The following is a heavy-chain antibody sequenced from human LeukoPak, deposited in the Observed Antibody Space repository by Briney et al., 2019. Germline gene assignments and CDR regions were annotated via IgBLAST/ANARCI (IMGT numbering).Heavy chain of an antibody. Sequence: PSETLSLTCTVSGGSIRSSSYYWGWIRQPPGKGLEWIGSIYYSGSTYYNPSLKSRVTISVHTSKNQFSLKLSSVTAADTAVYYCASVSASYSSSWYGPDPFYYWGQGTLVTVSS. CDR3: ASVSASYSSSWYGPDPFYY. D-gene: IGHD6-13*01. V-gene: IGHV4-39*01. J-gene: IGHJ4*02. CDR2: IYYSGST. CDR1: GGSIRSSSYY.